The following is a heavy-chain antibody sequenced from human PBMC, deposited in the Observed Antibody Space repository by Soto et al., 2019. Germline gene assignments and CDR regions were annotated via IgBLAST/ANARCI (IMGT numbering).Heavy chain of an antibody. CDR3: ARGLRFLEWLLQTSNWFDP. CDR1: GYTFTSYD. D-gene: IGHD3-3*01. Sequence: QVQLVQSGAEVKKPGASVKVSCKASGYTFTSYDINWVRQATGQGLEWMGWMNPNSGNTGYAQKFQGRVTMTRNTSISTDYMELSSLRSEDTAVYYCARGLRFLEWLLQTSNWFDPWGQGTLVTVSS. V-gene: IGHV1-8*01. CDR2: MNPNSGNT. J-gene: IGHJ5*02.